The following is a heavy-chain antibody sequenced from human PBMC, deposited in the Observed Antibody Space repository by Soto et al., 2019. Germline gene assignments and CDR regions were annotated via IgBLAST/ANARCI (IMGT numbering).Heavy chain of an antibody. Sequence: GGSLRLSCAASGFTFSSYGMHWVRQAPGKGLEWVAVISYDGSNKYYADSVKGRFTISRDNSKNTLYLQMNSLRAEDTAVYYCAKVKRRVDYYDSTLAGYNWFDPWGQGTLVTVSS. CDR1: GFTFSSYG. CDR3: AKVKRRVDYYDSTLAGYNWFDP. J-gene: IGHJ5*02. D-gene: IGHD3-22*01. V-gene: IGHV3-30*18. CDR2: ISYDGSNK.